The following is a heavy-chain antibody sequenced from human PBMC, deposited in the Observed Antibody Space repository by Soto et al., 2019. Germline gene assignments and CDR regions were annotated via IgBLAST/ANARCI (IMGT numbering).Heavy chain of an antibody. D-gene: IGHD5-12*01. V-gene: IGHV3-33*01. CDR3: ARVHGGYDSSGYYYGMDV. Sequence: HPGGSLRLSCAASGFTFSSYGMHWVRQAPGKGLEWVAVIWYDGSNKYYADSVKGRFTISRDNSKNTLYLQMNSLRAEDTAVYYCARVHGGYDSSGYYYGMDVWGQGTTVTVSS. J-gene: IGHJ6*02. CDR1: GFTFSSYG. CDR2: IWYDGSNK.